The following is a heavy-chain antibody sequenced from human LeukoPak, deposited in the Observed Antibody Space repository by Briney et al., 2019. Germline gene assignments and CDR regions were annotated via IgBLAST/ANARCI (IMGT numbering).Heavy chain of an antibody. CDR2: ICYSGST. CDR1: GGSISSSSYY. J-gene: IGHJ4*02. CDR3: ARQGDVLLWFGELLGDFDY. V-gene: IGHV4-39*01. D-gene: IGHD3-10*01. Sequence: PSETLSLTCTVSGGSISSSSYYWGWIRQPPGKGLEWIGSICYSGSTYYNPSLKSRVTISVDTSKNQFSLKLSSVTAADTAVYYCARQGDVLLWFGELLGDFDYWGQGTLVTVSS.